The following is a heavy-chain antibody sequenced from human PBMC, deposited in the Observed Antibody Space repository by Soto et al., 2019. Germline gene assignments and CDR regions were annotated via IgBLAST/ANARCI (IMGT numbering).Heavy chain of an antibody. CDR2: IYYSGST. V-gene: IGHV4-59*01. D-gene: IGHD3-22*01. CDR1: GGYLSSYY. CDR3: ARDSFSGYYYNWFDP. J-gene: IGHJ5*02. Sequence: SETLSLTCTVSGGYLSSYYWSWIRQPPGKGLEWIGYIYYSGSTSYNPSLKSRVTISVDTSKNQFSLKLSSVTAADTAVYYCARDSFSGYYYNWFDPWGQGTLVTVSS.